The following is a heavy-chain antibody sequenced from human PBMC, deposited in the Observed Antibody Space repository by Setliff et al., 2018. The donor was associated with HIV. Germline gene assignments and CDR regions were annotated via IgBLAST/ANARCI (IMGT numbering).Heavy chain of an antibody. Sequence: GGSLRLSCAASGFTFNNAWMTWVRQAPGKGLEWVGHIKSKTDGGTTDYAAPVEGRFTISRDDSKNTLYLQMNSLKTEDTAVYYCTTDLGSGRFSWNNNWGQGTLVTVSS. CDR3: TTDLGSGRFSWNNN. J-gene: IGHJ4*02. CDR1: GFTFNNAW. D-gene: IGHD1-26*01. CDR2: IKSKTDGGTT. V-gene: IGHV3-15*01.